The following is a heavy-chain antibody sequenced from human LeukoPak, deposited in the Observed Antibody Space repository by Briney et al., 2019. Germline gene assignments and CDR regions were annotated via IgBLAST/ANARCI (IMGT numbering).Heavy chain of an antibody. CDR3: ARQGSVVAASYYYYGMDV. CDR1: GGSISSYY. V-gene: IGHV4-59*08. J-gene: IGHJ6*02. CDR2: IYYSGST. D-gene: IGHD2-15*01. Sequence: TSETLSLTCTVSGGSISSYYWSWIRQPPGKGLEWIGYIYYSGSTNYNPSLKSRVTISVDTSKNQFSLKLSSVTAADTAVYYCARQGSVVAASYYYYGMDVWGQGTTVTVSS.